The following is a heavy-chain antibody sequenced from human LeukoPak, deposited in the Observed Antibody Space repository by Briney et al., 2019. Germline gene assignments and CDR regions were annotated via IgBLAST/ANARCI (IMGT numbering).Heavy chain of an antibody. V-gene: IGHV3-7*03. CDR1: GFTFSTYR. CDR3: ATLRDYYDSSAPY. Sequence: GGSLRLSCAASGFTFSTYRMSWVRQAPGKGLEWVANIKQDGSEKHYVDSVKGRFTISRDNAKNSLYLQMSSLKASDTAMYYCATLRDYYDSSAPYWGQGTLVTVSS. J-gene: IGHJ4*02. CDR2: IKQDGSEK. D-gene: IGHD3-22*01.